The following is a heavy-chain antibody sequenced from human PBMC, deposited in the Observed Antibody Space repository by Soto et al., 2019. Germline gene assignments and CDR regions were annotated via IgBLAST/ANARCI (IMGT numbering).Heavy chain of an antibody. J-gene: IGHJ6*03. Sequence: GGSLRLSCAASGFTVSSNYMSWVRQAPGKGLEWVSVIYSGGSTYYADSVKGRFTISRHNSKNTLYLQMNSLRAEDTAVYYCARFGGAYYYYYMDVWGKGTTVTVSS. CDR1: GFTVSSNY. V-gene: IGHV3-53*04. D-gene: IGHD2-21*01. CDR2: IYSGGST. CDR3: ARFGGAYYYYYMDV.